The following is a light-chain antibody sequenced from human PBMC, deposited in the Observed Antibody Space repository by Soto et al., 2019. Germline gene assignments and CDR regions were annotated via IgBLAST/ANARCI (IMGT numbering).Light chain of an antibody. V-gene: IGKV3-20*01. Sequence: EIVFTQSPGTLSLSPGEGATLSCRASQSVSSSYLAWYQQKPGQAPRLLIYGASSRATGIPDRFSGSGSGTDFTLTISRLEPEDFAVYYCQQYGSSPFTLGPGTKVDIK. CDR1: QSVSSSY. CDR3: QQYGSSPFT. J-gene: IGKJ3*01. CDR2: GAS.